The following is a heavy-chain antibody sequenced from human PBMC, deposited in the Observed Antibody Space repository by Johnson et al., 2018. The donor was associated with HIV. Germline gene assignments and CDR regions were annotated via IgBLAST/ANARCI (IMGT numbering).Heavy chain of an antibody. Sequence: VQLVESGGGLVQPGGSLRLSCAVSGFTFSSYDMHWVRQATGKGLEWVSAIRGSGGSTYYADSVKGRFTISRDNSKNTLYLQMHSLRAEDTAVYYCARAGARAFDIWGQGTMVTVSS. CDR2: IRGSGGST. CDR3: ARAGARAFDI. D-gene: IGHD1-26*01. CDR1: GFTFSSYD. V-gene: IGHV3-23*04. J-gene: IGHJ3*02.